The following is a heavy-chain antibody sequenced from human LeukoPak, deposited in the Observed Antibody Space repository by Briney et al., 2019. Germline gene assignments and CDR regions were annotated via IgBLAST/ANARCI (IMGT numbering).Heavy chain of an antibody. CDR2: ISYDGSNK. V-gene: IGHV3-30*03. CDR3: AXXLXXXAVAAGGPDY. J-gene: IGHJ4*02. Sequence: GGSLRLSCAASGFTFSSYGMHWVRQAPGKGLEWVAVISYDGSNKYYADSVKGRFTISRDNSKNTLYLQMNSLRAEDTAVYYCAXXLXXXAVAAGGPDYWGQGTLVTVSS. D-gene: IGHD6-19*01. CDR1: GFTFSSYG.